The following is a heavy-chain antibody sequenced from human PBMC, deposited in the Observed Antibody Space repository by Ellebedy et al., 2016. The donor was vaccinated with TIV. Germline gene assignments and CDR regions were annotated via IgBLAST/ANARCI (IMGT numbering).Heavy chain of an antibody. Sequence: SETLSLTXTVSGGSISSTRYFWGWIRQPPGKGLAWIGIIYYSGSTYYNPSLNSRVTISLDTSKNQFSLNLSSVTAADAAVYYCARPLRSTVTTSIYFDYWGQGALVTVSS. D-gene: IGHD4-17*01. CDR2: IYYSGST. CDR1: GGSISSTRYF. V-gene: IGHV4-39*01. J-gene: IGHJ4*02. CDR3: ARPLRSTVTTSIYFDY.